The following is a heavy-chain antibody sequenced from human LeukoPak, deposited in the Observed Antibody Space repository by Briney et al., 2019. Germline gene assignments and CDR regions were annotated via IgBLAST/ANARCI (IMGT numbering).Heavy chain of an antibody. CDR3: AGSNYDNWFDP. CDR1: GGSISSGSYY. D-gene: IGHD3-10*01. V-gene: IGHV4-39*01. J-gene: IGHJ5*02. CDR2: IYHSGNT. Sequence: SETLSLTCTVSGGSISSGSYYCGWIRQPLGKGLEWIGSIYHSGNTYYNPSLKSRVTLSVDTSKNQFSLKLSSVTAADTAVYYCAGSNYDNWFDPWGQGTLVSVSS.